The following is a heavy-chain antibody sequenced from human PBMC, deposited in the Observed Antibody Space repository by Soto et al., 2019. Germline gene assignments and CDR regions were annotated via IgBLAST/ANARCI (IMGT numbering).Heavy chain of an antibody. J-gene: IGHJ4*02. CDR2: IYYSGST. CDR3: ARGSVLRFGESQQIPWDY. V-gene: IGHV4-59*07. D-gene: IGHD3-10*01. CDR1: GGSISSYY. Sequence: SDTLSLTCTVSGGSISSYYWSWIRQPPGKGLEWIGYIYYSGSTNYNPSLKSRVTISVDTSKNQFSLKLSSVTAAETAVYYCARGSVLRFGESQQIPWDYWGQGTLVTVSS.